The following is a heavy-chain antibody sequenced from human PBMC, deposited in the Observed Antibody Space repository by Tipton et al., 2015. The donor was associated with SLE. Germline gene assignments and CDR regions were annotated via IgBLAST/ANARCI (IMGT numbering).Heavy chain of an antibody. J-gene: IGHJ4*02. Sequence: TLSLTCTVSGDSVSSGGYYWSWIRQHPVKGLEWIGYIYNSGSTYYSPSLKSRVTISADTYKNQFSLKLSSVTAADTAVYYCARGGVGGYDYFDYWGQGTLVTVSS. D-gene: IGHD5-12*01. CDR2: IYNSGST. CDR3: ARGGVGGYDYFDY. V-gene: IGHV4-31*03. CDR1: GDSVSSGGYY.